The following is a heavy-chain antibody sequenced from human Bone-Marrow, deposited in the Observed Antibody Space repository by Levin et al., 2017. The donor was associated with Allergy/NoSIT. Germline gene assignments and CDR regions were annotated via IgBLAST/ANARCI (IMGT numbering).Heavy chain of an antibody. J-gene: IGHJ6*02. CDR2: ISSSSSYI. D-gene: IGHD3-22*01. V-gene: IGHV3-21*01. CDR3: ARAPGGVVVITTDYYYYGMDV. CDR1: GFTFSSYS. Sequence: GGSLRLSCAASGFTFSSYSMNWVRQAPGKGLEWVSSISSSSSYIYYADSVKGRFTISRDNAKNSLYLQMNSLRAEDTAVYYCARAPGGVVVITTDYYYYGMDVWGQGTTVTVSS.